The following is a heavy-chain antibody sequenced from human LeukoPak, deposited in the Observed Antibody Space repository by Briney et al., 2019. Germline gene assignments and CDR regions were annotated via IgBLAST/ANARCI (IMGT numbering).Heavy chain of an antibody. V-gene: IGHV4-30-2*06. CDR1: GGSITSGGYY. J-gene: IGHJ5*02. CDR2: IYHSGTT. Sequence: SQTLSLTCTVSGGSITSGGYYWSWIRQSPGKGLEWIGYIYHSGTTYYNPSLRSRVTISVDTSKNQFSLKLSSVTAADTAVYYCARRGGYSYGTRNNWFDPWGQGTLVTVSS. CDR3: ARRGGYSYGTRNNWFDP. D-gene: IGHD5-18*01.